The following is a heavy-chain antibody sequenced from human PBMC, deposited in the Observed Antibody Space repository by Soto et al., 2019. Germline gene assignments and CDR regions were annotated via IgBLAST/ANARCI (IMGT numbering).Heavy chain of an antibody. D-gene: IGHD3-10*01. CDR1: GYSFTSYG. CDR3: ATSSGITMVRGVLDY. J-gene: IGHJ4*02. CDR2: IYPGDSDT. V-gene: IGHV5-51*01. Sequence: PGESLKISCKGSGYSFTSYGSGWVRQMPGKGLEWMGIIYPGDSDTRYSPSFQGQVTISADKSISTAYLQWSSLKASDTAMYYCATSSGITMVRGVLDYWGQGTLVTVSS.